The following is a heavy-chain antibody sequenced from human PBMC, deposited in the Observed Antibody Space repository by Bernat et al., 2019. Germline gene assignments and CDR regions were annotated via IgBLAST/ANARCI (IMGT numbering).Heavy chain of an antibody. CDR1: GFTFSSYV. CDR3: ARDPHSSGYWIDY. V-gene: IGHV3-33*01. D-gene: IGHD3-22*01. CDR2: IWYDGSNK. J-gene: IGHJ4*02. Sequence: QVQLVESGGGVVQPGRSLRLSCAASGFTFSSYVMHWVRQAPGKGLEWVAVIWYDGSNKYYADSVKGRFTISRDNSKNTLYLQMNSPRAEDTAVYCCARDPHSSGYWIDYWGQGTLVTVSS.